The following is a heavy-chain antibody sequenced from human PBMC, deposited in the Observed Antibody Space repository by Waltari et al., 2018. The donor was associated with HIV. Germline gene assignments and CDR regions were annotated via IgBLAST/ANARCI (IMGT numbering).Heavy chain of an antibody. CDR3: ARGVSIVRGVMIRGHMDV. D-gene: IGHD3-10*01. CDR2: ISGYNGNT. J-gene: IGHJ6*02. V-gene: IGHV1-18*01. Sequence: VQLVQSGAEMRKPGASVKVSCRAYGYTFSAYTISWLRQAPGQGLEWMGWISGYNGNTNYAQKFQGRVNMTTDTSTSTAHMELRSLRSDDTAVYYCARGVSIVRGVMIRGHMDVWGQGTTVTVSS. CDR1: GYTFSAYT.